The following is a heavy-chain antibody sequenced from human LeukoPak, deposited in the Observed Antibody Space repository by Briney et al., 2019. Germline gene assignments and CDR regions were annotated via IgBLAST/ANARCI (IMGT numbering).Heavy chain of an antibody. CDR1: GFTFSTYW. CDR3: ARDLNDLLQNYRSTWYPADY. J-gene: IGHJ4*02. V-gene: IGHV3-74*01. CDR2: VNNDGSST. Sequence: GGSLRLSCAASGFTFSTYWMNWVRQAPGKGLVWVSRVNNDGSSTSYADSVKGRFTISRDNTKNTPYLHMNSLRAEDTAVYYCARDLNDLLQNYRSTWYPADYWGQGTLVTVSS. D-gene: IGHD6-13*01.